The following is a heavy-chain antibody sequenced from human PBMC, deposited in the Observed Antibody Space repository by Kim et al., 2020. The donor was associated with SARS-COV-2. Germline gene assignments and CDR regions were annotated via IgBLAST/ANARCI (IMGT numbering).Heavy chain of an antibody. Sequence: GGSLRLSCAASGFTFSSYSMNWVRQAPGKGLEWVSSISSSSSYIYYADSVKGRFTISRDNAKNSLYLQMNSLRAEDTAVYYCARDPNWNYAPAFDYWGQGTLVTVSS. V-gene: IGHV3-21*01. CDR1: GFTFSSYS. CDR2: ISSSSSYI. J-gene: IGHJ4*02. CDR3: ARDPNWNYAPAFDY. D-gene: IGHD1-7*01.